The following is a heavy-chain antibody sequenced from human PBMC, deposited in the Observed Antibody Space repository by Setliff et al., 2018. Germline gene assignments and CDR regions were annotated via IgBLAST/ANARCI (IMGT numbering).Heavy chain of an antibody. V-gene: IGHV3-30*04. CDR2: ISYDKRNE. CDR1: GFNFGAYA. D-gene: IGHD7-27*01. Sequence: PGGSLRLSCAASGFNFGAYAMHWVRQAPGKGLEWVAVISYDKRNEYYADSVKGRFTISRDNAKNTLYLQMNSLRGEDTAVYFCASIDWGENSYNTDVWGKGTTVTVSS. J-gene: IGHJ6*03. CDR3: ASIDWGENSYNTDV.